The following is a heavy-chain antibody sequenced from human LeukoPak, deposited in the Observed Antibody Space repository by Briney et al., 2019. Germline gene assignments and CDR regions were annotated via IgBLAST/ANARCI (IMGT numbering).Heavy chain of an antibody. CDR3: ATDSGYSRKARFDP. CDR2: ISGSGGST. D-gene: IGHD6-13*01. V-gene: IGHV3-23*01. CDR1: GFTLSSYA. J-gene: IGHJ5*02. Sequence: PGGSLRLSCAASGFTLSSYAMSWVRQAPGKGLEWVSGISGSGGSTYDADSVKDRFTISRDNSKNTLYLQMDSLRAEDTAVYYCATDSGYSRKARFDPWGQGTLVTVSS.